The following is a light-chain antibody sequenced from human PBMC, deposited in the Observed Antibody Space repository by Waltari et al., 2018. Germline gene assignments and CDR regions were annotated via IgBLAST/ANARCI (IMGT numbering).Light chain of an antibody. V-gene: IGKV1-39*01. Sequence: DIQMTQSPSSLSASVGDRVTITCRANQSTTIYLKWYQQSPQKAPKLLIFGASNLASGVPSRISGSGSGTDFSLSINSLQPEDFAVYYCQQSFSAPYTFGQGTKLEIK. J-gene: IGKJ2*01. CDR3: QQSFSAPYT. CDR2: GAS. CDR1: QSTTIY.